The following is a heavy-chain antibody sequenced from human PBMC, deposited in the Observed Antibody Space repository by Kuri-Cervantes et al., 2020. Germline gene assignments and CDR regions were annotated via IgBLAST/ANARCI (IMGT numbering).Heavy chain of an antibody. D-gene: IGHD3-9*01. CDR3: ARDPEALTGYPREYFDL. CDR2: ISWNSVSI. CDR1: GFTFDEYA. J-gene: IGHJ2*01. Sequence: GGSLRLSCAVSGFTFDEYAPHWVRQAPGKGLEWVSGISWNSVSIGYADAVKGRFTISRDNAKNTLYLQMNSLRAEDTAVYYCARDPEALTGYPREYFDLWGRGTLVTVSS. V-gene: IGHV3-9*01.